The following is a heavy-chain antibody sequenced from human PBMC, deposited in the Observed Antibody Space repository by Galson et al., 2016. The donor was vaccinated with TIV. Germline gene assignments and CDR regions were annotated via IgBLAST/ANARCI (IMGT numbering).Heavy chain of an antibody. J-gene: IGHJ4*02. CDR3: ALSSGWSLED. CDR1: GFSLTTPGMC. V-gene: IGHV2-70*11. Sequence: PALVKPTQTLTLTCTFSGFSLTTPGMCVSWIRQPPGKALEWLARIDWEDDKYYSTSLKTRLTISKDTSKNQVVLKMTNLDPADTATYYCALSSGWSLEDWGRGTLVTVSS. D-gene: IGHD6-19*01. CDR2: IDWEDDK.